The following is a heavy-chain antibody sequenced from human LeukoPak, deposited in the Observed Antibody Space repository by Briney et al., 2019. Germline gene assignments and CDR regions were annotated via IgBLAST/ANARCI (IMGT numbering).Heavy chain of an antibody. J-gene: IGHJ4*02. V-gene: IGHV3-21*01. D-gene: IGHD3-10*01. CDR2: ISSSSSYI. Sequence: GGSLRLSCAASGFTFSSYAMSWVRQAPGKGLEWVSSISSSSSYIYYADSVKGRFTISRDNAKNSLYLQMNSLRAEDTAVYYCARDPSGSYPDFDYWGQGTLVTVSS. CDR1: GFTFSSYA. CDR3: ARDPSGSYPDFDY.